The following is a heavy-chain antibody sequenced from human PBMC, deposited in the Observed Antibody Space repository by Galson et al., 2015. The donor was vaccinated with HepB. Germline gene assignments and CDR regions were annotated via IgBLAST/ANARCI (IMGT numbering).Heavy chain of an antibody. CDR2: INSDGSST. J-gene: IGHJ3*02. CDR1: GFTNYW. D-gene: IGHD7-27*01. Sequence: SLRLSCAASGFTNYWMHWVRQAPGRGLVWVSRINSDGSSTSYADSVKGRFTISRDNAKNTLYLQMNSLRDEDTAVYYCAREGRRTGEVTKALDMWVQGTMVTVSS. CDR3: AREGRRTGEVTKALDM. V-gene: IGHV3-74*01.